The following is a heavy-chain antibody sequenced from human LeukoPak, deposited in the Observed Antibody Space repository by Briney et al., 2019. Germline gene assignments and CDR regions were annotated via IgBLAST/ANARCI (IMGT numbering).Heavy chain of an antibody. Sequence: PSETLSLTCTVSGGSISSYYWTWIRQPAGKGLEWIGRIYFSGSTSYNPSLKNRVTMSVDTSNNQFSLNLSSVTAADTAVYYCARAAGFSNSAGYYSGFDPWGQGTLVTVSS. CDR2: IYFSGST. CDR3: ARAAGFSNSAGYYSGFDP. CDR1: GGSISSYY. J-gene: IGHJ5*02. V-gene: IGHV4-4*07. D-gene: IGHD3-22*01.